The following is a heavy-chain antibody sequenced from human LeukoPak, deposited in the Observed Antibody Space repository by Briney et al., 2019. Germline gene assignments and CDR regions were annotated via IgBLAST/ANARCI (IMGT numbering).Heavy chain of an antibody. Sequence: SETLSLTCTVSGGSISSSTYYWGWIRQPPGKGLKWIGSISYSGTTYYNPSLKSRVAISVDTSKNQFSLKLSSVTAADTAVYYCARQWDSSSWYSPPAPYYNWFDPWGQGTLVTVSS. V-gene: IGHV4-39*01. CDR2: ISYSGTT. D-gene: IGHD6-13*01. J-gene: IGHJ5*02. CDR1: GGSISSSTYY. CDR3: ARQWDSSSWYSPPAPYYNWFDP.